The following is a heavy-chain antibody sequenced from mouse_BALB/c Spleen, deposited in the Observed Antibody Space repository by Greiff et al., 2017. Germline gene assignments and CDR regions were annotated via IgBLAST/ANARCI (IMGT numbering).Heavy chain of an antibody. V-gene: IGHV2-9*02. CDR2: IWAGGST. D-gene: IGHD2-1*01. Sequence: VQGVESGPGLVAPSQSLSITCTVSGFSLTSYGVHWVRQPPGKGLEWLGVIWAGGSTNYNSALMSRPSISKDNSKSQVFLKMNSLQTDDTAMYYCARDQDGNLLYWGQGTLVTVSA. CDR3: ARDQDGNLLY. CDR1: GFSLTSYG. J-gene: IGHJ3*01.